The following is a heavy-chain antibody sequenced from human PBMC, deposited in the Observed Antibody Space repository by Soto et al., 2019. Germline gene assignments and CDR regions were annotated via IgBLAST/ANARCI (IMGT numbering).Heavy chain of an antibody. CDR1: GFSLSTSGEG. CDR3: AHTILGYYSSTSCYSDY. Sequence: SGPTLVNPTHTLTLTCTFSGFSLSTSGEGVGWIRQPPGKALDWLALIYWNDDKRYSPSLKSRLTITEDTSKNQVVLTMTNMDPVDTATYYCAHTILGYYSSTSCYSDYWGQGTLVTRSS. J-gene: IGHJ4*01. V-gene: IGHV2-5*01. CDR2: IYWNDDK. D-gene: IGHD2-2*01.